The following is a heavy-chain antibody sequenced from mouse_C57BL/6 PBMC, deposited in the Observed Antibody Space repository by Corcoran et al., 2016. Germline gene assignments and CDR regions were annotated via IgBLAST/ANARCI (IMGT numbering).Heavy chain of an antibody. CDR3: ARGANWDYFDY. CDR1: GYSITSGYY. Sequence: DVQLQESGPGLVKPSQSLSLTCSVTGYSITSGYYWNWIRQFPGNKLEWMGYISYDGSNNYNPSLKNRISITRDTSKNQFFLKLNSVTTEDTATYYCARGANWDYFDYWGQGTTLTVSS. CDR2: ISYDGSN. D-gene: IGHD4-1*01. V-gene: IGHV3-6*01. J-gene: IGHJ2*01.